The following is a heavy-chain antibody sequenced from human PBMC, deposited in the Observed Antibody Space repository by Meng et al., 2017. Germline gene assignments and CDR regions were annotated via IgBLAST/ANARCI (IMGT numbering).Heavy chain of an antibody. CDR3: AKDPEPQIRHPSIFDY. D-gene: IGHD2/OR15-2a*01. Sequence: GGSLRLSCAASGFTFSSYAMSWVRQAPGKGLEWVSAISGSGGSTYYADSVKGRFTISRDNSKNTLYLQMNSLRAEDTAVYYCAKDPEPQIRHPSIFDYWGQGKLVNGAS. J-gene: IGHJ4*02. CDR2: ISGSGGST. CDR1: GFTFSSYA. V-gene: IGHV3-23*01.